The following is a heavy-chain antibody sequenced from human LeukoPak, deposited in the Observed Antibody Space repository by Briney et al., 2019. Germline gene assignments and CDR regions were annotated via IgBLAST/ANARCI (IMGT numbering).Heavy chain of an antibody. CDR3: ARHGGVVRGQGSDAFDI. Sequence: SETLSLTCTVSGGSISSYFWSWVRQPPGKGLEWIGYIYYSGSTTYNPSLKSRVTMSLDTSKNQFPLKLTSVTAADTAVYYCARHGGVVRGQGSDAFDIWGQGTMVTVSS. D-gene: IGHD3-10*01. J-gene: IGHJ3*02. CDR1: GGSISSYF. V-gene: IGHV4-59*08. CDR2: IYYSGST.